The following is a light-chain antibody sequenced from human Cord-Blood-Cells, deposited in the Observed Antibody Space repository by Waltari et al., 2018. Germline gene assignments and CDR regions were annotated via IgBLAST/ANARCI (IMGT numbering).Light chain of an antibody. CDR2: DAS. Sequence: TLSLSPGERATLSCRASQSVSSYLAWYQQKPGQAPRLLIYDASNRATGIPARFSGSGSGTDFTLTISSLEPEDFAVYYCQQRSNWITFGQGTRLEIK. V-gene: IGKV3-11*01. CDR1: QSVSSY. CDR3: QQRSNWIT. J-gene: IGKJ5*01.